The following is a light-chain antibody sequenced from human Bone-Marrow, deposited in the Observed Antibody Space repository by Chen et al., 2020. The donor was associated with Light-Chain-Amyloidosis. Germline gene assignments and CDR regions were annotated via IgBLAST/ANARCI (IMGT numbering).Light chain of an antibody. V-gene: IGKV1-33*01. Sequence: DIQMTQSPSSLSASVGDRVTITCQASQDISNYLNWYQQKPGKAPKLLIYDASKLETGVPSRFSGSGSGTEFTFTISSLQPEDIATYYCQQYGSFGGGTKVEIK. CDR1: QDISNY. CDR3: QQYGS. CDR2: DAS. J-gene: IGKJ4*01.